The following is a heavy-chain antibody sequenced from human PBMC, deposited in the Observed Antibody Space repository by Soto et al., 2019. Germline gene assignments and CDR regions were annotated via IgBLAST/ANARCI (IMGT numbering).Heavy chain of an antibody. CDR3: ARPAAALYSNFDY. J-gene: IGHJ4*02. CDR2: IYPGDSDT. Sequence: ESLKISCKASGYSFTNYWIVWVRQVPGKGLEWMGIIYPGDSDTRYSPSFQGQVTISADKSISTAYLQWSSLKASDTAMYYCARPAAALYSNFDYWGQGTLVTVSS. V-gene: IGHV5-51*01. D-gene: IGHD2-2*01. CDR1: GYSFTNYW.